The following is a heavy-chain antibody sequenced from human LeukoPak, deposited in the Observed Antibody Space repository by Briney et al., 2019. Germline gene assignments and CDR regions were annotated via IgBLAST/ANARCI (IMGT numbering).Heavy chain of an antibody. J-gene: IGHJ4*02. V-gene: IGHV3-21*01. D-gene: IGHD6-25*01. CDR1: GFTFSSYS. Sequence: PGGSLRLSCAASGFTFSSYSMNWVRQAPGKGLEWVSSISSSSSYIYYADSVKGRFTISRDNAKNSLYLQMNSLRAEDTAVYYCARGIRLGQRGWYYFDYWGQGTLVTVSS. CDR3: ARGIRLGQRGWYYFDY. CDR2: ISSSSSYI.